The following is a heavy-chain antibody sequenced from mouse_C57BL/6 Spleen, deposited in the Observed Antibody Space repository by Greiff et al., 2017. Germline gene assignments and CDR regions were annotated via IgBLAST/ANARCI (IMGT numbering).Heavy chain of an antibody. Sequence: VQLKESGAELVKPGASVKLSCTASGFNIKDYYMHWVKQRTEQGLEWIGRIDPEDGETKYAPKFQGKATITADTSSNTAYLQLSSLTSEDTAVYYCALITTVVAGNAMDYWGQGTSVTVSS. CDR2: IDPEDGET. D-gene: IGHD1-1*01. CDR3: ALITTVVAGNAMDY. V-gene: IGHV14-2*01. J-gene: IGHJ4*01. CDR1: GFNIKDYY.